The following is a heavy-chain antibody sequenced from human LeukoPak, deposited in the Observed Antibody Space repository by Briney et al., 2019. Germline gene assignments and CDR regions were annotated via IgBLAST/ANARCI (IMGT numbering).Heavy chain of an antibody. J-gene: IGHJ4*02. Sequence: ASVKVSCKASGYTFTGYYMHWVRQAPGQGLEWMGWINPNSGGTNYAQKFQGRVTMTRDTSISTAYMELSRLRSDDTAVYYCARGSRYCSSTSCYSSIREFWGQGTLVTVSS. D-gene: IGHD2-2*01. V-gene: IGHV1-2*02. CDR2: INPNSGGT. CDR1: GYTFTGYY. CDR3: ARGSRYCSSTSCYSSIREF.